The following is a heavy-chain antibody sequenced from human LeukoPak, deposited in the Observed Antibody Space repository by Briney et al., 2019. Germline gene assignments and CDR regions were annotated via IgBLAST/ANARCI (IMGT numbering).Heavy chain of an antibody. D-gene: IGHD6-19*01. J-gene: IGHJ4*02. V-gene: IGHV3-74*01. Sequence: GGSLRLSCAASGFTFSSYWMHWVRQAPGKGLVWVSRIYTGATYYADSVKGRFTISRDNSKNTLYLQMNSLRAEDTAVYYCARETSGWYDYWGQGTLVTVSS. CDR3: ARETSGWYDY. CDR2: IYTGAT. CDR1: GFTFSSYW.